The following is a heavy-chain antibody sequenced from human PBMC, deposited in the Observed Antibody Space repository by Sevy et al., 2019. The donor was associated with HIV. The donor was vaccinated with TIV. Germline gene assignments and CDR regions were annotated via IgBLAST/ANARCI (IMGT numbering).Heavy chain of an antibody. CDR3: ARGPGLPVYCTGGVCYMSHAPSADYYYYGMDV. J-gene: IGHJ6*02. V-gene: IGHV4-34*01. CDR1: GGSFSGYY. D-gene: IGHD2-8*02. CDR2: INHSGST. Sequence: SETLSLTCAVYGGSFSGYYWSWIRQPPGKGLEWIGEINHSGSTNYNPSLKSRVTISVDTSKNQFSLKLSSVTAADTAVYYCARGPGLPVYCTGGVCYMSHAPSADYYYYGMDVWGQGTTVTVSS.